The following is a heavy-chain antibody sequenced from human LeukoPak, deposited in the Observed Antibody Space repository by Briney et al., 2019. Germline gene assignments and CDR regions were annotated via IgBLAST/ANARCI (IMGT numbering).Heavy chain of an antibody. CDR1: RFTFSSYS. D-gene: IGHD2-21*01. CDR2: ISSSSSYI. CDR3: ARLTDWAHDY. V-gene: IGHV3-21*01. J-gene: IGHJ4*02. Sequence: GGSLRLSCAASRFTFSSYSINWVPQAPAKGLEWVSSISSSSSYIYYADSVKGRFTISRDNAKNSLYLQMNSLRAEDTAVYYCARLTDWAHDYWGQGTLVTVSS.